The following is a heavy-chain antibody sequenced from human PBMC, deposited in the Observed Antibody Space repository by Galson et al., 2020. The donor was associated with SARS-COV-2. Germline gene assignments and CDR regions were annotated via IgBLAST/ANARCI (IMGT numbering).Heavy chain of an antibody. CDR3: ARDTHYYDSSGYYYYFDY. D-gene: IGHD3-22*01. Sequence: SETPSLTCTVSGGSISSGDYYWSWIRQPPGKGLEWIGYIYYSGSTYYNPSLKSRVTISVDTSKNQFSLKLSSVTAADTAVYYCARDTHYYDSSGYYYYFDYWGQGTLVTVSS. V-gene: IGHV4-30-4*01. J-gene: IGHJ4*02. CDR1: GGSISSGDYY. CDR2: IYYSGST.